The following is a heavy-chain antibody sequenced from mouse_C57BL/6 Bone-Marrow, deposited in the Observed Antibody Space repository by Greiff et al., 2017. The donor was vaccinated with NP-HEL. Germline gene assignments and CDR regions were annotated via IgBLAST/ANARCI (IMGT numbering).Heavy chain of an antibody. CDR3: ARDADYGGFDY. D-gene: IGHD1-1*01. V-gene: IGHV7-1*01. Sequence: EVKLVESGGGLVQSGRSLRLSCATSGFTFSDFYMEWVRQAPGKGLEWIAASRNKANDYTTEYSASVKGRFIVSRDTSQSILYLQMNALRAEDTAIYYCARDADYGGFDYWGQGTTLTVSS. J-gene: IGHJ2*01. CDR1: GFTFSDFY. CDR2: SRNKANDYTT.